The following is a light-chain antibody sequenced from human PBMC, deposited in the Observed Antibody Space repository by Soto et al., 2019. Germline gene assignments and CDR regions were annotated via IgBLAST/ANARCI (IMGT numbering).Light chain of an antibody. V-gene: IGKV3-11*01. CDR3: QQYGSSPT. Sequence: EIVLTQSPATLSLSPGERATLSCRASQSVSSYLAWYQQKPGQAPRLLIYDASNRATGIPARFSGSGSGTDFTPTISSLEPEDSAVYYCQQYGSSPTFGGGTKVDIK. CDR1: QSVSSY. J-gene: IGKJ4*01. CDR2: DAS.